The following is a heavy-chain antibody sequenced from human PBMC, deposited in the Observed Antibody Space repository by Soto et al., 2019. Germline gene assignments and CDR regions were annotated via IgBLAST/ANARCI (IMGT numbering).Heavy chain of an antibody. CDR3: ALFRFNSGCYYYLDY. D-gene: IGHD5-12*01. Sequence: QVQLQESGPGLVKPSETLSLTCTVSGGSISDYYWSWIRQPPGRGLERIGYIYSSGSTRYNPSLQSRVPSSVDTSKNHFYRMPSSVTAADTAVYFFALFRFNSGCYYYLDYWGQGSLVTVSS. CDR2: IYSSGST. CDR1: GGSISDYY. V-gene: IGHV4-4*08. J-gene: IGHJ4*02.